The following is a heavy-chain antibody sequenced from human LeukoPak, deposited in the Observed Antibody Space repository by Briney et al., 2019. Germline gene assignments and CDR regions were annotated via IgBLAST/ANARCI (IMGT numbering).Heavy chain of an antibody. CDR3: ARDRPVADRDYFDY. V-gene: IGHV1-69*13. Sequence: SVKVSCKASGGTFSSYAISWVRQAPGQGLEWMGGIIPIFGTADYAQKFQGRVTITADESTSTAYMELSSLRSEDTAVYYCARDRPVADRDYFDYWGQGTLVTVSS. J-gene: IGHJ4*02. CDR2: IIPIFGTA. D-gene: IGHD6-19*01. CDR1: GGTFSSYA.